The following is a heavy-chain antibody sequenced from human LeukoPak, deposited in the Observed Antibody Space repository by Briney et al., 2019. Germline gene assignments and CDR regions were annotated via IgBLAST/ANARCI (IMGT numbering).Heavy chain of an antibody. D-gene: IGHD6-13*01. CDR3: ARARVTSIAAADYLDY. V-gene: IGHV3-53*01. CDR2: ISGGGNT. CDR1: GFTVSNNY. Sequence: GGSLRLSCAVSGFTVSNNYMSWVRQAPGKGLEWVSVISGGGNTYDADSVKGRFSISRDNSKNTLYLQMNSLRAEDTAVYYCARARVTSIAAADYLDYWGQGTLVTVSS. J-gene: IGHJ4*02.